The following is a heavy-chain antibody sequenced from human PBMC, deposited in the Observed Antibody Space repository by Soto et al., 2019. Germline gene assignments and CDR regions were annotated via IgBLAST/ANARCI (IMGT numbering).Heavy chain of an antibody. CDR3: ARGRSLKWNWFDP. Sequence: ASVKVSCKASGYIFTGFYLHWVRQAPGQGLEWMGWIFPNSGATNYAQKFQGRVTLTRDTSINTAYMDLTRLTSDDTAVYYCARGRSLKWNWFDPWGQGTLVTVSS. CDR1: GYIFTGFY. CDR2: IFPNSGAT. J-gene: IGHJ5*02. V-gene: IGHV1-2*02. D-gene: IGHD2-15*01.